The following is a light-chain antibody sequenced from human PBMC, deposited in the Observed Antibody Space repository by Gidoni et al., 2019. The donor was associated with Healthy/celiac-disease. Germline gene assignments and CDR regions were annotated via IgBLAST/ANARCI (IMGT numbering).Light chain of an antibody. CDR1: QSVLYSSNNKIY. J-gene: IGKJ2*01. Sequence: DIVRTESPDSLAVSLGERATINCKSSQSVLYSSNNKIYLAWYQHNPGQPLKLLIYWASTREVCVPYRFSGSGSGTDFTLTISSLQAVDVAVYYCPQYYSTPPFGQGTKLEIK. CDR2: WAS. V-gene: IGKV4-1*01. CDR3: PQYYSTPP.